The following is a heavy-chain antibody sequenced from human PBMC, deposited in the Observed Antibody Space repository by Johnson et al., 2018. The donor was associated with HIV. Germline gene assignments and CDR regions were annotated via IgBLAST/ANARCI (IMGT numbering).Heavy chain of an antibody. CDR2: IKQDGSEK. Sequence: EVQLVESGGGLVQPGGSLRLSCAVSGFIFSSYWMSWVRQAPGKGLEWVANIKQDGSEKYYADSVKGRFTISRDNAKNSLYLQMTSLRAEDTAVYYCARDQSSSWYRGFGGAFDIWGQGTMVTVSS. CDR3: ARDQSSSWYRGFGGAFDI. J-gene: IGHJ3*02. D-gene: IGHD6-13*01. V-gene: IGHV3-7*01. CDR1: GFIFSSYW.